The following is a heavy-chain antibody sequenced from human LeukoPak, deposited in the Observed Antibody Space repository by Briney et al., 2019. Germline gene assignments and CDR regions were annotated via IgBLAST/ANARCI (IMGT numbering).Heavy chain of an antibody. CDR2: INPNSGGT. CDR1: GYTFTDYY. J-gene: IGHJ4*02. D-gene: IGHD5-18*01. CDR3: ARDGYSYGQGPFDY. Sequence: PSVKLSCKASGYTFTDYYMHWVRQAPGQRPEWRGWINPNSGGTNYAQKFQGRVTMTRDTSISTAYMELSRLRSDDTAVYYCARDGYSYGQGPFDYWGQGTLVTVSS. V-gene: IGHV1-2*02.